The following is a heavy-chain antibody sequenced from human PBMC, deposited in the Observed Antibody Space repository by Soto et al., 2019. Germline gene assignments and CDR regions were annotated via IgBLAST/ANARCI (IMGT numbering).Heavy chain of an antibody. CDR2: ISWNSGSI. CDR3: AKDYYDYVWGSYRYFDY. CDR1: GFTFDDYA. D-gene: IGHD3-16*02. J-gene: IGHJ4*02. V-gene: IGHV3-9*01. Sequence: GGSLRLSCAASGFTFDDYAMHWVRQAPGKGLEWVSGISWNSGSIGYADSVKGRFTISRDNAKNSLYLQMNSLRAEDTALYYCAKDYYDYVWGSYRYFDYWGQGTLVTVSS.